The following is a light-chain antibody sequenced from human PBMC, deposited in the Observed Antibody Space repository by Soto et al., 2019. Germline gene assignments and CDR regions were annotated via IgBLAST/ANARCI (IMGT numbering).Light chain of an antibody. J-gene: IGKJ2*01. Sequence: EIVLTQSPGTLSLSPGERATLSCRASQSVSSSYLAWYQQKPGQAPRLLIYGASSRATGIPDTFSGSGSGTDLTLTISRLEAEDFAVYYCQQYGSSPYTFGQGTKLEIK. CDR1: QSVSSSY. CDR3: QQYGSSPYT. CDR2: GAS. V-gene: IGKV3-20*01.